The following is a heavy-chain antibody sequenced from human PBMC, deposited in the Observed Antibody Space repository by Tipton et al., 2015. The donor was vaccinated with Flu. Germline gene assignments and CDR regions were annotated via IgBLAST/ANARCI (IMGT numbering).Heavy chain of an antibody. V-gene: IGHV4-61*02. CDR3: ARKLTKSRHNWNYIDY. D-gene: IGHD1-20*01. Sequence: LRLSCTVSDGSLRTGSYYWSWIRQTADKELQYIGRVFTRGNTDYNPSFQSRVTISVDTSKNQFSLELSSVTAADTALYYCARKLTKSRHNWNYIDYWGQGTLVTVSS. CDR2: VFTRGNT. J-gene: IGHJ4*02. CDR1: DGSLRTGSYY.